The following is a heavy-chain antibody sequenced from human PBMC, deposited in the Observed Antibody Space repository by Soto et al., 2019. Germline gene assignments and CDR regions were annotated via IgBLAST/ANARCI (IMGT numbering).Heavy chain of an antibody. Sequence: SETLSLTCTVSGDSISSSNHYWGWLRQSPGKGLEWIANVFYSGSTDYNPSLRSRVTISVDTSKNQVSLNLTSVTAADTAVYFCARQITAVGRGSLPGTRWFDPWGQGTQVTVSS. V-gene: IGHV4-39*01. J-gene: IGHJ5*02. CDR2: VFYSGST. CDR1: GDSISSSNHY. CDR3: ARQITAVGRGSLPGTRWFDP. D-gene: IGHD4-17*01.